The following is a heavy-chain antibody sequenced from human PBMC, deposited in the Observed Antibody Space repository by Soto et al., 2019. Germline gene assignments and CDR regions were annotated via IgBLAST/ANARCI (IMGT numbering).Heavy chain of an antibody. CDR3: ARRDMLTGYVYFDY. J-gene: IGHJ4*02. CDR1: GYNFTKYW. CDR2: IYPDDSDT. Sequence: PGESLKISCQASGYNFTKYWVGWVRQMPGKGLEWMGIIYPDDSDTRYSPSFQGHVTISADKSISTAYLQWSSLKASDSATYYCARRDMLTGYVYFDYWGQGTQVTVSS. V-gene: IGHV5-51*01. D-gene: IGHD3-9*01.